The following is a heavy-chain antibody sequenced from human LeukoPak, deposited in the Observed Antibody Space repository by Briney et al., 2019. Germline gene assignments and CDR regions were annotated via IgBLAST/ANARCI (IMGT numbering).Heavy chain of an antibody. CDR2: INHSGST. CDR1: GGSFSGYY. J-gene: IGHJ4*02. V-gene: IGHV4-34*01. Sequence: PSETLSLTCTVYGGSFSGYYWSWIRQPPGKGLEWIGEINHSGSTNYDPSLKSRVAISVDKSENHISLKLTSVTAADTAVYYCAREGGPYRPLDYSGQGTLVTVAS. CDR3: AREGGPYRPLDY.